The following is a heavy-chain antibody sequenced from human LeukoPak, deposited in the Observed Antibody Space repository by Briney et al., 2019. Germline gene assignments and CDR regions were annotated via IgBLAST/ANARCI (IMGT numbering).Heavy chain of an antibody. D-gene: IGHD3-3*02. CDR3: AKSGSSVFWS. V-gene: IGHV3-23*01. CDR2: VNDVGGDT. CDR1: GFIFRTHA. J-gene: IGHJ5*02. Sequence: GGSLRLSCAASGFIFRTHAMAWVRQAPGKGLEWVSSVNDVGGDTYYADSVKGRFAISRDNVKNSLFLQMNSLRVDATAVYYCAKSGSSVFWSWGQGTLVTVSS.